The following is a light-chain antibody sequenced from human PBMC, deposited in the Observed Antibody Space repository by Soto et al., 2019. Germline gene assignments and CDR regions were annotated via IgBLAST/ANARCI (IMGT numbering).Light chain of an antibody. CDR3: QKYANSPPT. CDR1: QSVSSRY. J-gene: IGKJ1*01. Sequence: EIVLTQSPGTLSLSPGERATLSCRASQSVSSRYLARYQQKPGQAPRLLIYGASSRATGIPDRLSGSGSGTDFTLTISRLEPEDFAVYYCQKYANSPPTFGQGTKV. CDR2: GAS. V-gene: IGKV3-20*01.